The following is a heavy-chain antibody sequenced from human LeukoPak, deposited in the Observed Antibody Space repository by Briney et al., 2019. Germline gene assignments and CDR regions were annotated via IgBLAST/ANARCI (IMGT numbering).Heavy chain of an antibody. D-gene: IGHD1-26*01. CDR3: AKEGAPGEWELFFDY. CDR1: GFTFDDYA. Sequence: PGGSLRLSCAASGFTFDDYAMHWVRQAPGKGLEWVSLISWDGGSTYYADSVKGRFTISRDNSKNSLYLQMNSLRAEDTALYYCAKEGAPGEWELFFDYWGQGTLVTVSS. V-gene: IGHV3-43D*03. J-gene: IGHJ4*02. CDR2: ISWDGGST.